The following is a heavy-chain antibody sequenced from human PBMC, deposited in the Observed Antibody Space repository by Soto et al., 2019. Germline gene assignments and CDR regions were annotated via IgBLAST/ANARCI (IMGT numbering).Heavy chain of an antibody. CDR1: GYTFTSYY. J-gene: IGHJ4*02. CDR2: ISPSSGST. Sequence: ASVKVSCKASGYTFTSYYMHWVRQAPGQGLEWMGIISPSSGSTTYAQKFQGRVTVTRDTSTTTVYMELSSLRSEDTAVYYCARKLSSNGWSAFDYWGQGSLVTVSS. V-gene: IGHV1-46*01. D-gene: IGHD1-7*01. CDR3: ARKLSSNGWSAFDY.